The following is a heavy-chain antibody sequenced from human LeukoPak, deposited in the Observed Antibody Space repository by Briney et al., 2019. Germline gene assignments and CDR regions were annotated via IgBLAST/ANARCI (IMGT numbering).Heavy chain of an antibody. CDR3: ARAQGHTNFDY. Sequence: XVKVSCKASGGTFSSYTISWVRQAPGQGLEWMGRIIPILGIANYAQKFQGRVTITADKSTSTAYMELSSLRSEDTAVYYCARAQGHTNFDYWGQGTLVTVSS. CDR2: IIPILGIA. V-gene: IGHV1-69*02. D-gene: IGHD2-21*01. CDR1: GGTFSSYT. J-gene: IGHJ4*02.